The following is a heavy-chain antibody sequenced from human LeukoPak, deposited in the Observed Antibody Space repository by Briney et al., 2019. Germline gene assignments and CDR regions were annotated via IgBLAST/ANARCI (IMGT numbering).Heavy chain of an antibody. J-gene: IGHJ4*02. CDR3: GYGSGSGYFDY. V-gene: IGHV3-48*03. CDR1: GFTFSSYE. CDR2: ISSSGNTI. Sequence: PGGSLRLSCAGSGFTFSSYEMNWVRQAPGKGLEWVSYISSSGNTIYYADSVKGRFTISRDNAKNSLYLQMNSLRAEDTAVYYCGYGSGSGYFDYWGQGTLVTVSS. D-gene: IGHD3-10*01.